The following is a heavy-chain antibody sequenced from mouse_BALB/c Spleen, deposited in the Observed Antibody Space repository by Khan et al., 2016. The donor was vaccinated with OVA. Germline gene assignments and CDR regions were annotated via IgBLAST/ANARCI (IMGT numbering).Heavy chain of an antibody. V-gene: IGHV2-2*02. CDR2: IWSAGST. J-gene: IGHJ3*01. D-gene: IGHD2-4*01. Sequence: QVQLQQSGPGLVQPSQSLSITCTVSGFSLTNYSVHWVRQSPGKGLEWLGVIWSAGSTDYNAAFISRLTIRKDNSRSKVSSKMNSLQPNDTAIYYCARRGYDYGRGALFAYWGQGTLVTVSA. CDR1: GFSLTNYS. CDR3: ARRGYDYGRGALFAY.